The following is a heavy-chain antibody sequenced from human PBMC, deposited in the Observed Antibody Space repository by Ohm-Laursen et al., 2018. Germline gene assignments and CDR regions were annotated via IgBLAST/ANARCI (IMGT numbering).Heavy chain of an antibody. CDR1: GYTFTDYY. D-gene: IGHD6-19*01. V-gene: IGHV1-8*02. J-gene: IGHJ2*01. Sequence: ASVKVSCKASGYTFTDYYMHWVRQATGQGLEWMGWMNPNNDDTGYAQKFQGRITMTRNTSMSTAYMELSRLRSDDTAVYYCARGNIAVAGTLGRLDWYFDLWGRGTLVTVSS. CDR3: ARGNIAVAGTLGRLDWYFDL. CDR2: MNPNNDDT.